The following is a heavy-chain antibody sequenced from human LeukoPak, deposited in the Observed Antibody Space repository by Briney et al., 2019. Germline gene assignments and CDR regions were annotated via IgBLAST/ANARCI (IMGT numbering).Heavy chain of an antibody. CDR1: GGSISSGGYS. CDR2: IYHSGST. J-gene: IGHJ5*02. D-gene: IGHD3-22*01. CDR3: ARGRSITMIVVVITRNWFDP. Sequence: KSSQTLSLTCAVSGGSISSGGYSWSWIRQPPGKGLEWIGYIYHSGSTYYNPSLKSRVTISVDTSKNQFSLKLSSVTAADTAVYYCARGRSITMIVVVITRNWFDPWGQGTLVTVSS. V-gene: IGHV4-30-2*01.